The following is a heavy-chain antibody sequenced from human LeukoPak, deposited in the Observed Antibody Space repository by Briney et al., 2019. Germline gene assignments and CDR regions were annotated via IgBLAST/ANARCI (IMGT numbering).Heavy chain of an antibody. CDR1: GFTFGNYA. J-gene: IGHJ4*02. CDR3: AREYSSNWYPFDY. D-gene: IGHD6-13*01. CDR2: ISSGSSYI. Sequence: GGSLRLSCAASGFTFGNYAMNWVRQAPGKGLEWVSSISSGSSYIYYADSVKGRFSISRDNAKDSVYLQMDSLRAEDTAEYYCAREYSSNWYPFDYWGQGILVTVSS. V-gene: IGHV3-21*01.